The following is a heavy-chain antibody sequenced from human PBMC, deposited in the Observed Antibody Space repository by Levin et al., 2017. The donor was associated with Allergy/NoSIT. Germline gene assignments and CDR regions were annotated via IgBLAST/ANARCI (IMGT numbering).Heavy chain of an antibody. CDR3: ARRIISIAAAGSYFDY. V-gene: IGHV4-30-4*01. J-gene: IGHJ4*02. D-gene: IGHD6-13*01. CDR2: IYYSGST. Sequence: SETLSLTCTVSGGSISSGDYYWSWIRQPPGKGLEWIGYIYYSGSTYYNPSLKSRVTISVDTSKNQFSLKLSSVTAADTAVYYCARRIISIAAAGSYFDYWGQGTLVTVSS. CDR1: GGSISSGDYY.